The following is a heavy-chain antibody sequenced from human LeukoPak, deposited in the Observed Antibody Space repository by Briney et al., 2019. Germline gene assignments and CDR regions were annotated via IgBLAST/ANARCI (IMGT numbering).Heavy chain of an antibody. J-gene: IGHJ4*02. CDR1: GFTFSSYS. CDR3: ARLLSGSYYSFDY. CDR2: IYYSGST. D-gene: IGHD1-26*01. Sequence: GSLRLSCAASGFTFSSYSMNWIRQPPGKGLEWIGSIYYSGSTNYNPSLKSRVTMSVDTSKNQFSLKLSSVTAADTAVYYCARLLSGSYYSFDYWGQGTLVTVSS. V-gene: IGHV4-59*12.